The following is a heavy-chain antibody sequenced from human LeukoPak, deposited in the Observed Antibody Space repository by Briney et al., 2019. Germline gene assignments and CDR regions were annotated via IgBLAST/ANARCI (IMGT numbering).Heavy chain of an antibody. CDR2: IYYSGSS. J-gene: IGHJ4*02. CDR1: GYSISSGYY. Sequence: SETLSLTCTVSGYSISSGYYWDWIRQPPGKGLEWIGSIYYSGSSFDNPALKSRVTISVDTSKNQFSLKLSSVTAADTAVYYCARSFGELKVPHFDYWGQGTLVTVSS. D-gene: IGHD3-10*01. V-gene: IGHV4-38-2*02. CDR3: ARSFGELKVPHFDY.